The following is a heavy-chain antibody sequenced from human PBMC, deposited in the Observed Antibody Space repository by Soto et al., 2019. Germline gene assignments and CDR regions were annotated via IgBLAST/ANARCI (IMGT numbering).Heavy chain of an antibody. D-gene: IGHD6-19*01. CDR2: VYHSGSA. CDR1: GGSTSSSRW. J-gene: IGHJ4*02. CDR3: ARHVNLPLAGTGFDS. Sequence: SETLSLTCGVSGGSTSSSRWWSWVRQPPGKGLEWLGEVYHSGSANYNPSLKSRVTISVDRSRNQLSLNLTSVTAADTAVYYCARHVNLPLAGTGFDSWGRGTLVTVSS. V-gene: IGHV4-4*02.